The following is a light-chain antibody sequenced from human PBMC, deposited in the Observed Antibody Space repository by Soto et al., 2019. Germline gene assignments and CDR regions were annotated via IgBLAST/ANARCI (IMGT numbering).Light chain of an antibody. CDR1: ISDVGNYHL. V-gene: IGLV2-23*01. Sequence: QSVLTQPASVSGSPGQSITISCIGIISDVGNYHLVSWYQQHPGKAPKLMIYEGSKRPSGGSNRFSGSKSGNTASLTISGLQAEDEADYYCCAYAGSSTLGFGGGTKLTVL. CDR3: CAYAGSSTLG. CDR2: EGS. J-gene: IGLJ3*02.